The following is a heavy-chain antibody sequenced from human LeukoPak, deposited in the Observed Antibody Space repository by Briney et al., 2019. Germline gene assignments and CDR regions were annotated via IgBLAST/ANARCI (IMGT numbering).Heavy chain of an antibody. Sequence: GGSLRLSCVVSGFTFSSYWMSWVRQAPGKGLEWVANIKSDGSDKNYVDSVKGRFTISRDNAKNSLYLQMNSLKAEDTAVYYCARDFSCSSTSCSGGDWGQGTLVTVSS. D-gene: IGHD2-2*01. J-gene: IGHJ4*02. V-gene: IGHV3-7*01. CDR2: IKSDGSDK. CDR3: ARDFSCSSTSCSGGD. CDR1: GFTFSSYW.